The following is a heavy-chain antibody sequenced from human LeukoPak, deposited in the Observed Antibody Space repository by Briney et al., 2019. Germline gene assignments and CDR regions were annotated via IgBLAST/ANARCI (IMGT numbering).Heavy chain of an antibody. CDR1: GYTFTGYY. D-gene: IGHD3-10*01. CDR2: INPNSGGT. J-gene: IGHJ4*02. V-gene: IGHV1-2*02. CDR3: ARDLRRDGIPYGSGSYYPY. Sequence: ASVKVSCKASGYTFTGYYMHWVRQAPGQGLESMGWINPNSGGTNYAQKFQGRVTMTRDTSISTAYMELSRLRSDDTAVYYCARDLRRDGIPYGSGSYYPYWGQGTLVTVSS.